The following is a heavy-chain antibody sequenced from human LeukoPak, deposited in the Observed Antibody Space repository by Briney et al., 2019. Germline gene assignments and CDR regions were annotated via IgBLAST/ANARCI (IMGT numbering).Heavy chain of an antibody. D-gene: IGHD1/OR15-1a*01. CDR1: GGSISSGGYY. Sequence: SETLSLTCTVPGGSISSGGYYWSWIRQHPGKGLEWIGYIYYSGSTYYNPSLKSRVTISVDTSKNQFSLKLSSVTAADTAVYYCARENMNWFDPWGQGTLVTVSS. V-gene: IGHV4-31*03. CDR2: IYYSGST. J-gene: IGHJ5*02. CDR3: ARENMNWFDP.